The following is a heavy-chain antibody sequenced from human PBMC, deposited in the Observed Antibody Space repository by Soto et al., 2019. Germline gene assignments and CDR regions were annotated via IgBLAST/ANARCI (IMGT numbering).Heavy chain of an antibody. CDR1: GYTFTSYG. J-gene: IGHJ4*02. CDR2: ISAHNGNT. D-gene: IGHD1-1*01. CDR3: ERGRYGDY. V-gene: IGHV1-18*01. Sequence: QVHLVQSGAEVKKPGASVKVSCKGSGYTFTSYGITWVRQAPGQGLEWMGWISAHNGNTDYAQKLQGRVTVTRDTSTSTAYMELRSLRADDPVVYYCERGRYGDYWGQGALVTVSS.